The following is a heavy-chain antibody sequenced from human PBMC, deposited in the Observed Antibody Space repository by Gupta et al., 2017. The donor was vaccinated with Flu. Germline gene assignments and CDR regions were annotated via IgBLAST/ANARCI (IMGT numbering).Heavy chain of an antibody. D-gene: IGHD1-26*01. CDR3: AKRTRAEPTYYFDY. CDR1: GLTFSSYA. J-gene: IGHJ4*02. CDR2: ISGSGGST. V-gene: IGHV3-23*01. Sequence: EVQLLESGGGLVQPGESLRLSCAASGLTFSSYAMTWVRQAPGKGLEWVSGISGSGGSTDYADSVKGRFTISRDNSKNTLYLQMNSLRAEDTAVYYCAKRTRAEPTYYFDYWGQGTLVTVSS.